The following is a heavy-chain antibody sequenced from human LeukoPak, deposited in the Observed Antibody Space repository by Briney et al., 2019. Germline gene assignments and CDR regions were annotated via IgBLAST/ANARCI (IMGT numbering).Heavy chain of an antibody. Sequence: SGPALVKPTQTLTLTCTFSGFSLSTRKMRVNWIRQPPGKALEWLARIDWDDDKFYSASLKTRLTISKDTSKNQVVLTMTNMDPVDTATYYCATSGNPSFDYWGQGTLVTVSS. CDR1: GFSLSTRKMR. D-gene: IGHD3-10*01. CDR3: ATSGNPSFDY. J-gene: IGHJ4*02. V-gene: IGHV2-70*04. CDR2: IDWDDDK.